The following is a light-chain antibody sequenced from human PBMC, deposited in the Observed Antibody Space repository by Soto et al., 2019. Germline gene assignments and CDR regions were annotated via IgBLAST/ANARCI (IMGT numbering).Light chain of an antibody. CDR2: AAS. CDR3: LQKYFYPYT. V-gene: IGKV1-6*01. J-gene: IGKJ3*01. Sequence: AIQMTQSPSSLSASVGDRVTITCRASQGIRNDLDWFQQKPGKAPKLLIYAASNLQSGDPARFSGSGSGTDFTLTISSLQPEDFATYYCLQKYFYPYTFGHGTKVDIK. CDR1: QGIRND.